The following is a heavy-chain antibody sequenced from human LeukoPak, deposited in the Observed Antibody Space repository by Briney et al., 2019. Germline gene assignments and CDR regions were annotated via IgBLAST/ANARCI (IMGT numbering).Heavy chain of an antibody. V-gene: IGHV1-46*02. CDR3: ARDQEGFDY. CDR1: GYTFNNHY. Sequence: ASVKVSCKASGYTFNNHYMYWVRQAPGQGLEWMGVINPSGGSTSYAQKFQGRVTMTRDTSTRTVYMELSGLRSEDTAVYYCARDQEGFDYWGQGTLVTVSS. J-gene: IGHJ4*02. CDR2: INPSGGST.